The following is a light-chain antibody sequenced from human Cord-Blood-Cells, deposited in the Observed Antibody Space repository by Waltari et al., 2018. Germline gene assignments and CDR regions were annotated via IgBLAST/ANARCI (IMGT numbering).Light chain of an antibody. CDR2: GAS. CDR1: QSVGSSY. J-gene: IGKJ4*01. Sequence: EIVLTQSPGTLSLSPGERATLSCRASQSVGSSYLAWYQQKTGQAPRLLIYGASSRAAGIPDRFSGSGSGTDFTLTISRLEPEDFAVYYCQQYGSSPQAFGGGTKVEIK. CDR3: QQYGSSPQA. V-gene: IGKV3-20*01.